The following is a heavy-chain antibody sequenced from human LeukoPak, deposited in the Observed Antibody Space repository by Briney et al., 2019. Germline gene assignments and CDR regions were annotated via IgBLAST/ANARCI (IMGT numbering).Heavy chain of an antibody. CDR2: ISYDGSNK. V-gene: IGHV3-30*18. CDR1: GFTFSSYG. J-gene: IGHJ4*02. CDR3: AKDRYSGSVSYSN. D-gene: IGHD3-10*01. Sequence: GGSLRLSCAASGFTFSSYGMHWVRQAPGKGLEGVAVISYDGSNKYYADSVKGRFTISRDNSTNSLSLQMLSLRAEDTAVYYCAKDRYSGSVSYSNWGPGTLVTVSS.